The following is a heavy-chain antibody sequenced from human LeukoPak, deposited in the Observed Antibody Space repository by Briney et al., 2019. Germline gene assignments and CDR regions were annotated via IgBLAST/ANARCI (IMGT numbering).Heavy chain of an antibody. CDR2: ISSSGSTI. CDR1: GFTFSTYA. J-gene: IGHJ4*02. Sequence: GGSLRLSCAASGFTFSTYAMSWVRQAPGKGLEWVSYISSSGSTIYYADSVKGRFTISRDNAKNPLYLQMNSLRAEDTAVYYCAREGFAGYSSSWYDYWGQGTLVTVSS. CDR3: AREGFAGYSSSWYDY. D-gene: IGHD6-13*01. V-gene: IGHV3-48*03.